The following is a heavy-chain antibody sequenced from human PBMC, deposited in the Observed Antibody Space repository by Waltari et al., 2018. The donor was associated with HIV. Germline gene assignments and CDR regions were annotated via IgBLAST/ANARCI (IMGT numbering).Heavy chain of an antibody. Sequence: LVQSGGGEVPEGGSLLLSCSGSGFDFSRFSLNWVRQTPRRGLEWVASLRRDTYEANYLAAVRGRFTISRDNARRSAFLEMTGLRVEDTATYYCVRDDPGYVPIDYWGQGSQVIVS. CDR2: LRRDTYEA. CDR1: GFDFSRFS. D-gene: IGHD2-15*01. CDR3: VRDDPGYVPIDY. V-gene: IGHV3-21*04. J-gene: IGHJ4*02.